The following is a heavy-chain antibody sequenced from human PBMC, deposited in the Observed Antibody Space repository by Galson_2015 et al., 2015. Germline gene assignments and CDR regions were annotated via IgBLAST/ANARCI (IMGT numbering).Heavy chain of an antibody. V-gene: IGHV3-30-3*01. CDR3: ARDPNPNFGSY. Sequence: SLRLSCAASGFTFSSYAMHWVRQAPGKGLEWVAVISYDGSNKYYADSVKGRFTISRDNSKNTLYLQMNSLRAEDTAVYYCARDPNPNFGSYWGQGTLVTVSS. CDR1: GFTFSSYA. CDR2: ISYDGSNK. D-gene: IGHD2-15*01. J-gene: IGHJ4*02.